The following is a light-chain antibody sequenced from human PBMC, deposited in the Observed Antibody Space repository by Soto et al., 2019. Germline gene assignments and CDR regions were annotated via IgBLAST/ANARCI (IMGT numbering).Light chain of an antibody. J-gene: IGKJ5*01. Sequence: EIIMTQSPATLSVSPGERATLSCRASESVSSNLAWYQQKPGRAPRLVIFGASTRATGIPARFSGSGSGTEFTLTISSLQSEDFAVYYCQQYNDWPPLTFGQGTRLEIK. CDR2: GAS. CDR3: QQYNDWPPLT. CDR1: ESVSSN. V-gene: IGKV3-15*01.